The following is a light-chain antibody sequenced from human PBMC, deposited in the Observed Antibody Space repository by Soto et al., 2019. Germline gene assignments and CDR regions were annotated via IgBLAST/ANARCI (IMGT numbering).Light chain of an antibody. CDR3: QQYKSWPPLT. CDR2: GAF. CDR1: QSVSSN. J-gene: IGKJ4*01. V-gene: IGKV3-15*01. Sequence: EIVMTQSPATLSVSPGERATLSCRASQSVSSNLAWYQQKPGQAPRLLIYGAFTRATGIPARFSGSGSGTEFTLTISSLQSEDFAVYYCQQYKSWPPLTFGGGTKVEIK.